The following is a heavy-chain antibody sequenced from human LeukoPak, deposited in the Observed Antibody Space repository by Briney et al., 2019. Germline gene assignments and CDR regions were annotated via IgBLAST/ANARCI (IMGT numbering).Heavy chain of an antibody. CDR2: IKQDGSEK. CDR3: MANYSSSWYYFDY. J-gene: IGHJ4*02. D-gene: IGHD6-13*01. V-gene: IGHV3-7*01. CDR1: GFTFSSYW. Sequence: GGSLRLSCAASGFTFSSYWMRWVRQAPGKGLEWVANIKQDGSEKYYVDSVKGRFTISRDNAKNSLYLQMNSLRAEDTAVYYCMANYSSSWYYFDYWGQGTLVTVSS.